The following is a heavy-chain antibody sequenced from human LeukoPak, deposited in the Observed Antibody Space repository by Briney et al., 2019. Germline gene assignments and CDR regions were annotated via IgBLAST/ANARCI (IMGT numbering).Heavy chain of an antibody. CDR1: GFTFSSYAM. CDR2: IYHSGST. D-gene: IGHD6-19*01. J-gene: IGHJ4*02. V-gene: IGHV4-4*02. CDR3: GRLVAGLD. Sequence: PGGSLRLSCAASGFTFSSYAMSWVRQPPGKGLEWIGDIYHSGSTNYSPSLKSRVTISVDKSKNQFFLKLNSVTAADTAVYYCGRLVAGLDWGQGTLVTVSS.